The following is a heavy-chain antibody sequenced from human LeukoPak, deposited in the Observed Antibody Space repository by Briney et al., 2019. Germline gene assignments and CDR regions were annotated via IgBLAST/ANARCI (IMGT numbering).Heavy chain of an antibody. CDR2: INHSGST. V-gene: IGHV4-34*01. D-gene: IGHD3-10*01. Sequence: SETLSLTCAVYGGSFSGYYWSWIRQPPGKGLEWIGEINHSGSTNYNPSPKSRVTISVDTSKNQFSLKLSSVTAADTAVYYCARVSTMVRGIDYWGQGTLVTVSS. CDR1: GGSFSGYY. CDR3: ARVSTMVRGIDY. J-gene: IGHJ4*02.